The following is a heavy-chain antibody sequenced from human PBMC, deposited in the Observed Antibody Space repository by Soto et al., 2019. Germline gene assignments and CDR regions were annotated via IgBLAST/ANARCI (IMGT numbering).Heavy chain of an antibody. CDR3: AKDSGWSFDY. V-gene: IGHV3-9*01. D-gene: IGHD5-12*01. Sequence: EVQLVESGGGLVQPGRSLRPSCAASGFTFDDYAMHWVRQAPGKGLEWVSGISWNSGSIGYADSVKGRFTISRDNAKNSLYLQMNSLRAEDTALYYCAKDSGWSFDYWGQGTLVTVSS. J-gene: IGHJ4*02. CDR2: ISWNSGSI. CDR1: GFTFDDYA.